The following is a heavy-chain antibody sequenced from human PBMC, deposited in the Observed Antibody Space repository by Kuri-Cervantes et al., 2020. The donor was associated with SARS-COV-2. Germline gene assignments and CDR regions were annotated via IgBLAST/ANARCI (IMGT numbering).Heavy chain of an antibody. CDR2: IYPADSDT. CDR1: GYSFTNYW. D-gene: IGHD6-13*01. Sequence: GGSLRLSCKGSGYSFTNYWIGWVRQMPGKGLEWMGIIYPADSDTRYSPSFQGQVTISADKSISTAYLQWSSLKASDTAVYYCARQRGSSSWYYPPLHSDYYYYMDVWGKGTTVTVSS. CDR3: ARQRGSSSWYYPPLHSDYYYYMDV. J-gene: IGHJ6*03. V-gene: IGHV5-51*01.